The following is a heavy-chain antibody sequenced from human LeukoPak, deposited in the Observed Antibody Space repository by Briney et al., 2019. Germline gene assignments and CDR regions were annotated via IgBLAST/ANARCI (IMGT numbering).Heavy chain of an antibody. CDR1: DSSLTCHY. J-gene: IGHJ3*01. Sequence: SDPLSSTYTVSDSSLTCHYWSWIRQPPGNRLELIVYFPDACDTKYNPSLRSQVTISIDTSKSQSSLQLTSVTSADTAVYSCVRLLENDISGDPDTFDVWGQGTTVIVSS. D-gene: IGHD3-22*01. CDR3: VRLLENDISGDPDTFDV. CDR2: FPDACDT. V-gene: IGHV4-59*11.